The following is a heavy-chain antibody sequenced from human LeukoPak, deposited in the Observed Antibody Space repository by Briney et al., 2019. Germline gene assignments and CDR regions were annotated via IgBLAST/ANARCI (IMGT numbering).Heavy chain of an antibody. CDR3: ARLYDSSGYSHFDY. J-gene: IGHJ4*02. D-gene: IGHD3-22*01. CDR1: GFTFSSYS. V-gene: IGHV3-53*01. Sequence: PGGSLRLSCAASGFTFSSYSMNWVRQAPGKGLEWVSVIYSGGSTYYADSVKGRFTISRDNSKNTLYLQMNSLRAEDTAVYYCARLYDSSGYSHFDYWGQGTLVTVSS. CDR2: IYSGGST.